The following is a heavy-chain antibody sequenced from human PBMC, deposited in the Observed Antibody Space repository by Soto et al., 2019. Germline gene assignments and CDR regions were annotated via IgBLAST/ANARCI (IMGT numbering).Heavy chain of an antibody. D-gene: IGHD5-18*01. Sequence: QVQLVQSGAEVKKPGSSVKVSCKASRGTFSSYAISWVRQAPGQGLEWLGGIIPIFGTANYAQKFQGRVTITADESTSTAYMELSSLRSEDTAVYYCAGGYTHPHYYYYGMAVWGQGTTVTVSS. CDR1: RGTFSSYA. J-gene: IGHJ6*02. CDR2: IIPIFGTA. V-gene: IGHV1-69*12. CDR3: AGGYTHPHYYYYGMAV.